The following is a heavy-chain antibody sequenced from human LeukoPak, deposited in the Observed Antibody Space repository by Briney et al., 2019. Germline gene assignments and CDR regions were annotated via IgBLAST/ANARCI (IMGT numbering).Heavy chain of an antibody. J-gene: IGHJ4*02. D-gene: IGHD1-20*01. CDR1: GFTFSSYE. CDR2: ISSSGSTI. CDR3: ARYNWNEYHFDY. Sequence: GGSLRLSCAASGFTFSSYEMNWVRQAPGKGLEWVSYISSSGSTIYYADSVKRRFTISRDNAKNSLYLQMNSLRAEDTAVYYCARYNWNEYHFDYWGQGTLVTVSS. V-gene: IGHV3-48*03.